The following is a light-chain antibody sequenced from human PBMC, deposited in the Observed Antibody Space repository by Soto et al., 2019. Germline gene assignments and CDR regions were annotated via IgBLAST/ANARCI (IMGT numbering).Light chain of an antibody. CDR3: QQYNNWPLT. J-gene: IGKJ4*01. V-gene: IGKV3-15*01. CDR2: GAS. Sequence: EVVMTQSPATLSVSLGDRATLSCGASQSVSSNLAWYQQKPGQGPRLLIYGASTRATGFPARFSGSGSGTEFTLTISSLQSEDFAVYSCQQYNNWPLTFGGGTKVEIK. CDR1: QSVSSN.